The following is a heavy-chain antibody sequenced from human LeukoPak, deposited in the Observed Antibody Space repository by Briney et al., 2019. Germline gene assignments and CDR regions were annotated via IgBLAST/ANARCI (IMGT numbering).Heavy chain of an antibody. CDR1: GYTFTSYA. CDR3: ARAYCTNGVCQDYGDPERWDY. D-gene: IGHD2-8*01. J-gene: IGHJ4*02. V-gene: IGHV7-4-1*02. Sequence: ASVKVSCRASGYTFTSYAMNWVRQAPGQGLEWMGWINTNTGNPTYAQGFTGRFVFSLDTSVSTAYLQISSLKAEDTAVYYCARAYCTNGVCQDYGDPERWDYWGQGTLVTVSS. CDR2: INTNTGNP.